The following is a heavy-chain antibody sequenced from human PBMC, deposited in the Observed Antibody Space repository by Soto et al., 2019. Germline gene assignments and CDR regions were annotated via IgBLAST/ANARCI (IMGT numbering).Heavy chain of an antibody. V-gene: IGHV3-30*04. CDR1: GFMFSRSA. Sequence: QVQLVESGGGVVPPGRSLRLSCAASGFMFSRSAMHWVRQAPGKGLEWVAVISKDGSVIYYADSVKGRFTISRDKSKNMVYLQLNSLRDEDTAVFYCVRSRSGAVPDSFAYWGQGTLVTVAS. CDR2: ISKDGSVI. D-gene: IGHD3-10*01. CDR3: VRSRSGAVPDSFAY. J-gene: IGHJ4*02.